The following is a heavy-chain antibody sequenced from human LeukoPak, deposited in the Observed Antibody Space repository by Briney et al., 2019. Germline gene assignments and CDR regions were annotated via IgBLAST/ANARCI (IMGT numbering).Heavy chain of an antibody. CDR1: GSSISSSYW. J-gene: IGHJ6*03. Sequence: SDTLSLTCAVSGSSISSSYWWGWIRQPPAKGLEWIGKIYYGGSINYNPSLESRVTMSVDMSWNQFSLKLTSVTAVDTAVYYCARRTMGGPYYYYYQFMEVWGKGTTATVSS. CDR3: ARRTMGGPYYYYYQFMEV. V-gene: IGHV4-28*05. D-gene: IGHD1-1*01. CDR2: IYYGGSI.